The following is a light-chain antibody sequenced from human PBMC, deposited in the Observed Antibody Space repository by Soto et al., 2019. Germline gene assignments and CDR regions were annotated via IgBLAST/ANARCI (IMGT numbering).Light chain of an antibody. CDR2: GAS. CDR3: QQYGSSPIT. Sequence: EIVLTQSPATLSLSPGERAILSCRASQSVSSFLAWYQQKPGQAPRLLIYGASSRATGIPDRFSGSGSGTDFTLTISRLEPEDFAVYYCQQYGSSPITFGLGTRLEIK. J-gene: IGKJ5*01. V-gene: IGKV3-20*01. CDR1: QSVSSF.